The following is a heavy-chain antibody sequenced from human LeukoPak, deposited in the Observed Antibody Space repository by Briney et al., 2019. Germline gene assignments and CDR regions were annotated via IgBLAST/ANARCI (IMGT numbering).Heavy chain of an antibody. V-gene: IGHV4-39*01. CDR1: GGSISSSSYY. J-gene: IGHJ3*02. CDR2: IYYSGST. CDR3: ARHVPVVPAAIGGGDAFDI. Sequence: PSETLSLTCTVSGGSISSSSYYWGWIRQPPGKGLEWLGSIYYSGSTYYNPSLKSRVTISVDTSKNQFSLKLSSVTAADTAVYYCARHVPVVPAAIGGGDAFDIWGQGTMVTVSS. D-gene: IGHD2-2*02.